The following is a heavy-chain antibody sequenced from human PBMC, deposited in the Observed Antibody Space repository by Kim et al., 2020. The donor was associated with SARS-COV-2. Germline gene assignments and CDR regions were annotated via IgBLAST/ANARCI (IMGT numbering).Heavy chain of an antibody. D-gene: IGHD3-10*01. CDR3: ARPYRRRGGSAWFDT. CDR2: IDYTGTT. V-gene: IGHV4-39*01. CDR1: GGSISNVDFY. J-gene: IGHJ5*02. Sequence: SETLSLTCAVFGGSISNVDFYWGWIRQPPGKGLEWVGNIDYTGTTYYNPSLKSRVSMSVDSSKNQFSLRLTSLTAADTAVYYCARPYRRRGGSAWFDTWGQGTLVTVSS.